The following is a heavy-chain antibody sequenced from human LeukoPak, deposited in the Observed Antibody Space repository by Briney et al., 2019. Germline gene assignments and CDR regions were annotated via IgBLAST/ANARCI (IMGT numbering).Heavy chain of an antibody. D-gene: IGHD2-15*01. CDR2: IYHSGST. V-gene: IGHV4-4*02. Sequence: SGTLSLTCAVSGGSISSSNWWSWVRQPPGKGLEWIGEIYHSGSTNYNPSLKSRVTISVDKSKNQFSLKLSSVTAADTAVYYCAKLGMVAATPLGMDVWGKGTTVTVSS. CDR1: GGSISSSNW. CDR3: AKLGMVAATPLGMDV. J-gene: IGHJ6*04.